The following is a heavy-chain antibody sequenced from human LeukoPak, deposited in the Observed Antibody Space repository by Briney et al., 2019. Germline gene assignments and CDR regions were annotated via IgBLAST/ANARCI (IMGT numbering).Heavy chain of an antibody. D-gene: IGHD2-2*01. CDR3: AREVGRVRYFDY. Sequence: GESLKISCKGSGYTFSSYWISWVRQMPGKGLGWMGRIDPSDSYTNYSPSFQGHVTISADKSISTAYLQWSSLKASDIAMYYCAREVGRVRYFDYWGQGSLVTVSS. CDR2: IDPSDSYT. CDR1: GYTFSSYW. V-gene: IGHV5-10-1*01. J-gene: IGHJ4*02.